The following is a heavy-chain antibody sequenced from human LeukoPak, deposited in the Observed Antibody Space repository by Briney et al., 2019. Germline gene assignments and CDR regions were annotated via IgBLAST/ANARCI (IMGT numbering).Heavy chain of an antibody. Sequence: GSLRLSCAASGFTFGSYGMPWVRQAPGKGRGWVAFIRYGGSNKYYADSVKGRFTISRDNSKNTLYLQMNSLRAEDTAVYYCAKKYSSSASGAFDIWGQGTMVTVSS. V-gene: IGHV3-30*02. CDR1: GFTFGSYG. D-gene: IGHD6-6*01. CDR2: IRYGGSNK. J-gene: IGHJ3*02. CDR3: AKKYSSSASGAFDI.